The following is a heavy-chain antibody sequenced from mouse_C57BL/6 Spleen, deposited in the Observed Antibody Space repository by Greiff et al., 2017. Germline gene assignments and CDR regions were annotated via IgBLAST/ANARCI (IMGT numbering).Heavy chain of an antibody. V-gene: IGHV1-64*01. CDR2: IHPNSGST. Sequence: QVHVKQPGAELVKPGASVKLSCKASGYTFTSYWMHWVKQRPGQGLEWIGMIHPNSGSTNYNEKFKSKATLTVDKSSSTAYMQLSSLTSEDSAVYYCARRGRYYFDYWGQGTTLTVSS. CDR1: GYTFTSYW. J-gene: IGHJ2*01. CDR3: ARRGRYYFDY.